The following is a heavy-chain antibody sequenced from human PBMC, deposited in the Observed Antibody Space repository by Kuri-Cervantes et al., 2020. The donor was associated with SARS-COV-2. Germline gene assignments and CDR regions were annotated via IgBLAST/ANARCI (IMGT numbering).Heavy chain of an antibody. D-gene: IGHD1-26*01. V-gene: IGHV1-24*01. CDR1: GYTFTSYG. CDR2: FDPEDGET. Sequence: ASVQVSCKASGYTFTSYGISWVRQAPGKGLEWMGGFDPEDGETIYAQKFQGRVTMTEDTSADTAYMELSSLRSEDTAVYYCATVRWQWEPTSHFDYWGQGTLVTVSS. J-gene: IGHJ4*02. CDR3: ATVRWQWEPTSHFDY.